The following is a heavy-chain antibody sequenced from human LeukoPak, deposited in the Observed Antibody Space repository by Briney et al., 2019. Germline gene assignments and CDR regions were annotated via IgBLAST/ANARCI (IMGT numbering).Heavy chain of an antibody. CDR2: IIPILGIA. V-gene: IGHV1-69*04. J-gene: IGHJ4*02. D-gene: IGHD6-13*01. CDR1: GGTFSSYA. CDR3: ARGSAGIAAAGGGY. Sequence: SVEVSCKASGGTFSSYAISWVRQAPGQGLEWMGRIIPILGIANYAQKFQGRVTITADKSTSTAYMELSSLRSEDTAVYYCARGSAGIAAAGGGYWGQGTLVTVSS.